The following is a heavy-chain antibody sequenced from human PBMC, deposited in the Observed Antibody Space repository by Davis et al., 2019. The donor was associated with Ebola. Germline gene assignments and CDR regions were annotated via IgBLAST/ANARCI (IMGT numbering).Heavy chain of an antibody. CDR1: GGTFSSYA. J-gene: IGHJ4*02. V-gene: IGHV1-69*06. CDR2: IIPIFGTA. D-gene: IGHD5-12*01. CDR3: ATDLFWLPTAGY. Sequence: SVKVSCKASGGTFSSYAISWVRQAPGQGLEWMGGIIPIFGTAIYAQKFQGRVTMTEDTSTDTAYMELSSLRSEDTAVYYCATDLFWLPTAGYWGQGTLVTVSS.